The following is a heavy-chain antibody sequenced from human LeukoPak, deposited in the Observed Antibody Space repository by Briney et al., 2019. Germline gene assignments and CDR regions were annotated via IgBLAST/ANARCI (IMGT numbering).Heavy chain of an antibody. CDR1: GYTFTAYY. V-gene: IGHV1-2*02. J-gene: IGHJ4*02. CDR3: ARDLGVTVRPFSLFY. D-gene: IGHD6-6*01. Sequence: PVASVKVSCKASGYTFTAYYMHWVRQAPGQGPEWMGWINPNSGVTNYAQKFQGRVNMTSDTSISTAYMEFSRLRSDDTAMYYCARDLGVTVRPFSLFYWGQGTLVTVSS. CDR2: INPNSGVT.